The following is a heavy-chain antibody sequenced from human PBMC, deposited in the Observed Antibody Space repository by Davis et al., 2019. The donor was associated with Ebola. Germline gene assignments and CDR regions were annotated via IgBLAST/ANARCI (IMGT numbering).Heavy chain of an antibody. CDR1: GFTFRNYG. CDR3: AKDRALGYYYYMDV. D-gene: IGHD3-10*01. V-gene: IGHV3-30*02. CDR2: IRHDETKI. J-gene: IGHJ6*03. Sequence: PGGSLRLSCAASGFTFRNYGMHWVRQAPGKGLEWVAFIRHDETKIYYGDSVKGRFTISRDNFKNTLYLQMNSLRAEDTAVYYCAKDRALGYYYYMDVWGKGTTVTVSS.